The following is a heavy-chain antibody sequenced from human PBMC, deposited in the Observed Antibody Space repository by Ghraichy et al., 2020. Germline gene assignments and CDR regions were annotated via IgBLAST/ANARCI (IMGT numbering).Heavy chain of an antibody. Sequence: SQTLSLTCTVSGGSVSSGSYYWSWIRQPPGKGLEWIGYIYYSGSTNYNPSLKSRVTISVDTSKNQFSLKLSSVTAADTAVYYCARDLPAGRYYYYYGMDVWGQGTTVTVSS. CDR2: IYYSGST. CDR1: GGSVSSGSYY. J-gene: IGHJ6*02. CDR3: ARDLPAGRYYYYYGMDV. D-gene: IGHD1-14*01. V-gene: IGHV4-61*01.